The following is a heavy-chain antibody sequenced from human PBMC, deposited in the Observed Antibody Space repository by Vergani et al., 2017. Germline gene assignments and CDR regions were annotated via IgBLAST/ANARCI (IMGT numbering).Heavy chain of an antibody. CDR3: ARDRDYGDYGDY. CDR2: ISYSSSYI. CDR1: AFTFSSYW. V-gene: IGHV3-21*01. J-gene: IGHJ4*02. D-gene: IGHD4-17*01. Sequence: EVQLVESGGGLVQPGGSLRLSCVASAFTFSSYWMSWVRQAPGKGLEWVSSISYSSSYIYYADSVKGRFTISRDNAKNSLYLQMNSLRAEDTAVYYCARDRDYGDYGDYWGQGTLVTVSS.